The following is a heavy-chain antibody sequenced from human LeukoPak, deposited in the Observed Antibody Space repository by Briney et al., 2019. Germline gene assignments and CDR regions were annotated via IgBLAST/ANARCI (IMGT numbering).Heavy chain of an antibody. CDR3: AKHAGGNYYYLDY. D-gene: IGHD1-26*01. J-gene: IGHJ4*02. CDR1: GFTFRNYA. V-gene: IGHV3-23*01. CDR2: IGGSGYNT. Sequence: SGGSLRLSCAASGFTFRNYALSWVRQAPGKGLEWVSGIGGSGYNTYYADSVKGRSTISRDNPKNTLYLQMNSLRADDTAVYYCAKHAGGNYYYLDYWGPGTLVTVSS.